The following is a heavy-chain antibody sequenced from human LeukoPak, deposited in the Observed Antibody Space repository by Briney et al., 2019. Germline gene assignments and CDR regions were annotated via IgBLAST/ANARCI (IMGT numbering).Heavy chain of an antibody. J-gene: IGHJ2*01. CDR1: GFTLSYYG. CDR3: ARDADTSGSYWYFDL. CDR2: IWSDGSNE. Sequence: EGSLRLSCAASGFTLSYYGMHWVRQAPGKGLEWVALIWSDGSNENYADSVKGRFTISRDTSRNTLYLQMHSLRAEDTAVYYCARDADTSGSYWYFDLWGRGTQVTVSS. D-gene: IGHD3-22*01. V-gene: IGHV3-33*01.